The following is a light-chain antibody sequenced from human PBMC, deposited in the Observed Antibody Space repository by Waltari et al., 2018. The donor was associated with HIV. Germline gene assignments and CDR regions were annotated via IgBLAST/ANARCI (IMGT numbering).Light chain of an antibody. CDR3: QQFYRTPLT. CDR1: QSVLYSSNNKNY. Sequence: DIVMTQSPDSLAVSLGERATINCKSSQSVLYSSNNKNYLAWYQQKPGQPPKLLIYWASTRESGVPARFSGSGSGTDFTLTISSLQAEDVAVYYCQQFYRTPLTFGQGTRLEIK. J-gene: IGKJ5*01. CDR2: WAS. V-gene: IGKV4-1*01.